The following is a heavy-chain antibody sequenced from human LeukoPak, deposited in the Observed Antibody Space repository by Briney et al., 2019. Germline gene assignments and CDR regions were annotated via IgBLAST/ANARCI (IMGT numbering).Heavy chain of an antibody. D-gene: IGHD1-26*01. CDR3: AKDRHSESPRFSHYFDS. V-gene: IGHV3-23*01. CDR2: ISDSGGST. J-gene: IGHJ4*02. CDR1: GFTFGSYA. Sequence: GGSLRLSCAASGFTFGSYAMSWVRQAPGKGLEWVSGISDSGGSTHYADSVKGRFTISRDNSKNTLYLQMNSLRAEDTAVYYCAKDRHSESPRFSHYFDSWGQGTLVTVSS.